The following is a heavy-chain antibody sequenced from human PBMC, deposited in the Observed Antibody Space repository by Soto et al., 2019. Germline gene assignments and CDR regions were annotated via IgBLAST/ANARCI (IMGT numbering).Heavy chain of an antibody. CDR2: ISYDGSNK. J-gene: IGHJ4*02. Sequence: GGSLRLSCAASGFTFSSYGMHWVRQAPGKGLEWVAVISYDGSNKYYADSVKGRFTISRDNSKNTLYLQMNSQRAEDTAVYYCASMAGYFDYWGQGTLVTVSS. D-gene: IGHD3-10*01. CDR1: GFTFSSYG. V-gene: IGHV3-30*03. CDR3: ASMAGYFDY.